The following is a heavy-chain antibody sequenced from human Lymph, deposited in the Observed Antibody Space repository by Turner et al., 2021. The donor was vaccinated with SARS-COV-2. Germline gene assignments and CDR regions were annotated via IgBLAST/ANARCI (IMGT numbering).Heavy chain of an antibody. V-gene: IGHV3-53*02. J-gene: IGHJ3*02. CDR3: ARDNPHDAFDI. CDR2: IYSGGST. Sequence: EVQLLETGGGLIQPGGSLRLSCAASGFNVSSNYMSWVRQAPGKGLEWVSVIYSGGSTFYADSVRGRFTISRDNSKNTLYLQMNSLRAEDTAVYYCARDNPHDAFDIWGQGTMVTVSS. CDR1: GFNVSSNY.